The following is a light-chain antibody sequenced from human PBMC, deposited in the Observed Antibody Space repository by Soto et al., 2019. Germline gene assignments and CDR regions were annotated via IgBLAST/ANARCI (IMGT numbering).Light chain of an antibody. J-gene: IGLJ2*01. CDR1: SSNIGNNF. CDR2: DDD. Sequence: QSVLTQPPSVSAAPGQTVTISCSGSSSNIGNNFVSWYQQLPGTAPKLLIYDDDKRPSGIPDRFSGSKSGTSATLGISGLQTGDEADYYCGTWHSSLRAGFGGGTKLTVL. V-gene: IGLV1-51*01. CDR3: GTWHSSLRAG.